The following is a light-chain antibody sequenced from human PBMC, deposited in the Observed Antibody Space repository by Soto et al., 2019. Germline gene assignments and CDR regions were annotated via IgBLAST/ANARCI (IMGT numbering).Light chain of an antibody. J-gene: IGLJ1*01. CDR2: DVS. Sequence: QSALTQPASVSGSPGQSITISCTGTSSDVGGYNYVSWYQQHPGKAPKLMIYDVSNRPSGVSNRFSDSKSGNTASLTISGLQAEDEADYYCSSYTSSSPFGTGTKLTVL. CDR1: SSDVGGYNY. V-gene: IGLV2-14*01. CDR3: SSYTSSSP.